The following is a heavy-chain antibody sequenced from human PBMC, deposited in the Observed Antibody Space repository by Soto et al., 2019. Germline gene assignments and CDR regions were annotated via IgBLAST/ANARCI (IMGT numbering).Heavy chain of an antibody. CDR3: AKGDDSSGCFTFYGMEA. D-gene: IGHD3-22*01. CDR1: GFRFDGYA. CDR2: ISWNSTDI. V-gene: IGHV3-9*01. Sequence: VQLVESGGGLVQPGRSLRLSCATSGFRFDGYAMCWVRQAPGKGLELVAGISWNSTDIGHADSVKGRFTISRDNAKSSLHLQMKVLRIEDTALYYCAKGDDSSGCFTFYGMEAWGQGTTVTVSS. J-gene: IGHJ6*02.